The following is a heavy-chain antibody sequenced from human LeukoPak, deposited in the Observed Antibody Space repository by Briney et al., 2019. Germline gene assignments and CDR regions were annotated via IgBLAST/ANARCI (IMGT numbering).Heavy chain of an antibody. CDR2: IYYSGST. D-gene: IGHD6-19*01. V-gene: IGHV4-59*01. CDR3: ARSSGWYLDYYYMDV. J-gene: IGHJ6*03. CDR1: GGSISSYY. Sequence: PSETPSLTCTVSGGSISSYYWSWIRQPPGKGLEWIGYIYYSGSTNYNPSLKSRVTISVDTSKNQFSLKLSSVTAADTAVYYCARSSGWYLDYYYMDVWGKGTTVTVSS.